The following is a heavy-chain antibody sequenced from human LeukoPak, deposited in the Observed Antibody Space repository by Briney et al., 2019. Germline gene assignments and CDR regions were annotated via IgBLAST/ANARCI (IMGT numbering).Heavy chain of an antibody. Sequence: PSETLSLTCTVSGGSISSGSYYWSWIRQPAGRGLEWIGRIYTSGSTNYNPSLKSRVTISVDTSKNQFSLTLSSVTAADTAVYYCARERAYQAGDPAGYFDYWGQGTLVTVSS. CDR2: IYTSGST. J-gene: IGHJ4*02. CDR3: ARERAYQAGDPAGYFDY. V-gene: IGHV4-61*02. CDR1: GGSISSGSYY. D-gene: IGHD7-27*01.